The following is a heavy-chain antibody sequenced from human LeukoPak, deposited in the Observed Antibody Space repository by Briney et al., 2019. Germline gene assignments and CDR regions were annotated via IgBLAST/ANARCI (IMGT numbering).Heavy chain of an antibody. D-gene: IGHD3-22*01. CDR3: ARGPLYDITGSYGL. Sequence: PGGSLRLSCAASGFTFSAHTMNWVRLAPGRGLEWVSYIGSTGITIYYARSVEGRFTISRDNGKNSLYLQMTSLRVEDTAVYYCARGPLYDITGSYGLWGQGTLVTVSS. CDR1: GFTFSAHT. V-gene: IGHV3-48*01. CDR2: IGSTGITI. J-gene: IGHJ4*02.